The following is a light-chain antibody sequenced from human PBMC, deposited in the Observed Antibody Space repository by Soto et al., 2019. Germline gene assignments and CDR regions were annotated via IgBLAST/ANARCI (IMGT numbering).Light chain of an antibody. Sequence: VLTQPPSVSAAPGQRVTISCSGSSSNIGGNSVSWYQQLPGTAPKLPIYDDDKRPSGIPDRFSGSKSGTSATLGITGFQTGDEADYYCGSWDSSLSAYVFGTGTKVTV. CDR3: GSWDSSLSAYV. CDR2: DDD. J-gene: IGLJ1*01. V-gene: IGLV1-51*01. CDR1: SSNIGGNS.